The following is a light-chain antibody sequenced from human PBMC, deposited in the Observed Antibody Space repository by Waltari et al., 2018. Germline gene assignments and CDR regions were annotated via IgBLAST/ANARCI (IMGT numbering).Light chain of an antibody. CDR1: QSVSNY. V-gene: IGKV3-11*01. CDR3: QQRSNWPLT. J-gene: IGKJ4*01. Sequence: DTVLTQSPDTLSLSPGERATLSCSASQSVSNYLAWYQQKPGQAPRLLIYGASNRATGIPAMFSVSGSGTDFTLTISSLEPEDFAVYYCQQRSNWPLTFGGGTKVEIK. CDR2: GAS.